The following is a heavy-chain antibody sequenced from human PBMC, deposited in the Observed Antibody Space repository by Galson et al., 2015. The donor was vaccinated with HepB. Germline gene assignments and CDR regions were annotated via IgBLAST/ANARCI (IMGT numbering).Heavy chain of an antibody. D-gene: IGHD2-15*01. CDR3: ARGGRVAITYFDY. CDR2: IWYDGSNQ. CDR1: GFTFSNYG. J-gene: IGHJ4*02. V-gene: IGHV3-33*01. Sequence: SLRLSCAASGFTFSNYGMHWVRQAPGKGLEWLAVIWYDGSNQCYADSVKGRFTISRDNSKSTLYLQMNSLRAEDTAVYYCARGGRVAITYFDYWGQGTLVTVSS.